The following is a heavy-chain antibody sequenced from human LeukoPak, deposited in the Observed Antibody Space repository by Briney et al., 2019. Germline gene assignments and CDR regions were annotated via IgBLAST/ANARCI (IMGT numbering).Heavy chain of an antibody. CDR3: ARRPDY. CDR2: ISGSGGSA. J-gene: IGHJ4*02. Sequence: GGSLRLSCAASGFIFNSYAMNWVRQAPGKGLEWVSSISGSGGSAYFADSVKGRFTISRDNSNNTPYLQMNNLRVEDTAVYYCARRPDYWGQGTLVAVSS. CDR1: GFIFNSYA. V-gene: IGHV3-23*01. D-gene: IGHD6-6*01.